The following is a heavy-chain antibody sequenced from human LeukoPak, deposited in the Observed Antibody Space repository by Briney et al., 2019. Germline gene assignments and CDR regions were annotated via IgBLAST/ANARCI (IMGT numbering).Heavy chain of an antibody. D-gene: IGHD2-15*01. J-gene: IGHJ4*02. CDR2: ISGSGGSI. CDR1: GFTFSSYA. Sequence: GGSLRLSCAASGFTFSSYAMSWVRQAPGKGLEWVSAISGSGGSIYYADSVKGRFTISRDNSKNTLYLQMNSLRAEDTAVYYCAKVSDIVVVVAAFGYWGQGTLVTVSS. V-gene: IGHV3-23*01. CDR3: AKVSDIVVVVAAFGY.